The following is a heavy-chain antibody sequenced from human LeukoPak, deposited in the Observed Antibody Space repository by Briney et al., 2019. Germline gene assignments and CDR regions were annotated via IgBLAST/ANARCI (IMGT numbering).Heavy chain of an antibody. J-gene: IGHJ4*02. CDR1: GYTFTGYY. CDR2: INPNSGGT. Sequence: ASVKVSCKASGYTFTGYYMHWVRQAPGQGLEWMGWINPNSGGTNYAQKFQGRVTMTRDTSISTAYMELSRLRSDDTAVYYCAKDSVTYSSGWYGLYYFDYWGQGTLVTVSS. CDR3: AKDSVTYSSGWYGLYYFDY. V-gene: IGHV1-2*02. D-gene: IGHD6-19*01.